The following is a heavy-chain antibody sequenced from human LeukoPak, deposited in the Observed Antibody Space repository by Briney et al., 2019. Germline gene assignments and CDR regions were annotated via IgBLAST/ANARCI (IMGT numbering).Heavy chain of an antibody. D-gene: IGHD6-13*01. CDR1: GGSISSSTYY. V-gene: IGHV4-39*07. J-gene: IGHJ4*02. CDR2: IFYSGRT. CDR3: ARDILATSIAAPYY. Sequence: NSSETLSLTCSVSGGSISSSTYYWGWIRQPPGKGLEWIGSIFYSGRTYYNPSLKSRVTMSVDTSKNQFSLRLNSVNAADTAVYYCARDILATSIAAPYYWGQGTLVTVSS.